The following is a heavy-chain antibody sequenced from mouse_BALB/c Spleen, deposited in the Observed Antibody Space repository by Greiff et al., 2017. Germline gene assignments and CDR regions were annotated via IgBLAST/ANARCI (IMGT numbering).Heavy chain of an antibody. CDR2: ISDGGSYT. CDR1: GFTFSDYY. Sequence: EVKLVESGGGLVKPGGSLKLSCAASGFTFSDYYMYWVRQTPEKRLEWVATISDGGSYTYYPDSVKGRFTLSRDNAKNNLYLQMSSLKSEDTAMYYCEKGGYGYSDAMDYRGQGTSVTVSA. V-gene: IGHV5-4*02. J-gene: IGHJ4*01. D-gene: IGHD2-2*01. CDR3: EKGGYGYSDAMDY.